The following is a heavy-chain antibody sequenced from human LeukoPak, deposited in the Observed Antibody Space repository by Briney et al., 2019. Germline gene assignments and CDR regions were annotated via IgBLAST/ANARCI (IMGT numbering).Heavy chain of an antibody. CDR1: GFTFSSYG. J-gene: IGHJ4*02. D-gene: IGHD1-7*01. CDR3: AKDQGVGWNYADFDY. CDR2: IRYDGSNK. V-gene: IGHV3-30*02. Sequence: GGSLRLSCAASGFTFSSYGMHWVRQAPGKGLEWVAFIRYDGSNKYYADSVKGRFTISRDNSKNTLYLQMNSLRAEDTAVYYCAKDQGVGWNYADFDYWGQGTLVTVSS.